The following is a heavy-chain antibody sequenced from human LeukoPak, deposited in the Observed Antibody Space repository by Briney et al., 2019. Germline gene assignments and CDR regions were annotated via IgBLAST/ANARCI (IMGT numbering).Heavy chain of an antibody. D-gene: IGHD7-27*01. CDR1: GFTFSDYF. V-gene: IGHV3-48*02. Sequence: PGGSLRLSCAASGFTFSDYFMDWVRQAPEKGLEWLSYIDSGSGNIYYRDSVKGRFAISRDNAQDSLYLQMDSLRDEDTAVYYCAREDDDWGPNTLDVWGQGTVVTVSS. CDR2: IDSGSGNI. J-gene: IGHJ3*01. CDR3: AREDDDWGPNTLDV.